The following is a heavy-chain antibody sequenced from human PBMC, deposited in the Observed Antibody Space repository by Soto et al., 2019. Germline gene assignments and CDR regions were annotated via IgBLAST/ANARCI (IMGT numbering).Heavy chain of an antibody. D-gene: IGHD2-8*01. CDR2: IYYSGST. CDR3: ARRSYDDYYYGMDV. CDR1: GGSISSSSYY. V-gene: IGHV4-39*01. Sequence: QLQLQESGPGLVKPSETLSLTCTVSGGSISSSSYYWGWIRQPPGKGLEWIGSIYYSGSTYYNPSLKSRVTISVDTSKNQFSLKLSSVTAADTAVYYCARRSYDDYYYGMDVWGPGNTVPVSS. J-gene: IGHJ6*02.